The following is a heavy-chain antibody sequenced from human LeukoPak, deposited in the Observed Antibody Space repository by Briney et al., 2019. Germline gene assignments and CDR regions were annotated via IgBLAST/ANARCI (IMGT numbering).Heavy chain of an antibody. V-gene: IGHV7-4-1*02. Sequence: GASVKVSCKASGYTFTSYAMNWVRQAPGQGLEWMGWINTNTGNPTYAQGFTGRFVFSLDTSVSTAYLQISSLKAEDTAVYYCARDWDSSSWYFFHLFDYWGQGTLVTVSS. D-gene: IGHD6-13*01. CDR2: INTNTGNP. CDR3: ARDWDSSSWYFFHLFDY. J-gene: IGHJ4*02. CDR1: GYTFTSYA.